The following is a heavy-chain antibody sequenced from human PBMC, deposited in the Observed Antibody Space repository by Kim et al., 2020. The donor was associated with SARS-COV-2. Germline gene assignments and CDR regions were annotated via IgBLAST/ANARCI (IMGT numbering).Heavy chain of an antibody. D-gene: IGHD2-15*01. CDR2: GHT. J-gene: IGHJ4*02. V-gene: IGHV1-3*01. CDR3: LGGYYFDY. Sequence: GHTRYSQKFQGRTPVSRDTSASTAYMELTSLTSEDSAVYYCLGGYYFDYWGQGTLVTVSS.